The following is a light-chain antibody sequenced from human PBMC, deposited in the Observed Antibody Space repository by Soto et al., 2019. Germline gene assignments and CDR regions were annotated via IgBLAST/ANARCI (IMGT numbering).Light chain of an antibody. J-gene: IGKJ1*01. CDR2: GAS. CDR3: QQYNNWPQT. V-gene: IGKV3-15*01. CDR1: QSVSSN. Sequence: EIVMTQSPATLSVSPGERATLSCRASQSVSSNLAWYQQKPGQAPRLLIYGASTRATGISARFSGSGSGTEFTLTISSLQSEDFEVYYCQQYNNWPQTFGQGTKVEIK.